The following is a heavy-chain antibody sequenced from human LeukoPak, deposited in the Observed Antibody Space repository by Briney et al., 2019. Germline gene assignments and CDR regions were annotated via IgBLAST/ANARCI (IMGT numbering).Heavy chain of an antibody. CDR3: ARDMHDAFDI. J-gene: IGHJ3*02. CDR1: GLPFSSFE. V-gene: IGHV3-48*03. Sequence: GGSLSFSREAPGLPFSSFEMTWFRQAPGKGLEWVSYISSSGSTIYYADSVKGRFTISRDNAKNSLYLQMNSLRAEDTAVYYCARDMHDAFDIWGQGTMVTVSP. CDR2: ISSSGSTI.